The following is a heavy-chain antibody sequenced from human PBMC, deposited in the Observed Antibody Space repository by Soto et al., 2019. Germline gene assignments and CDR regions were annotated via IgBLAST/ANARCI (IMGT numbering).Heavy chain of an antibody. J-gene: IGHJ4*02. D-gene: IGHD6-19*01. V-gene: IGHV3-23*01. CDR1: GFTFSSYA. Sequence: GGSLRLSCAASGFTFSSYAMSWVRQAPGKGLEWVSAISGSGGSTYYADSVKGRFTMTTDTSTTTAYMELRSLRSDDTAVFYCARSEYSSGWPWDPPAYWGQGTLVTVSS. CDR2: ISGSGGST. CDR3: ARSEYSSGWPWDPPAY.